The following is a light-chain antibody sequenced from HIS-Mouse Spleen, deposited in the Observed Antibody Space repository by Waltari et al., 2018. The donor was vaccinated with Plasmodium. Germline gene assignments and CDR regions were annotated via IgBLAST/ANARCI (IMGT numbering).Light chain of an antibody. V-gene: IGLV1-51*01. CDR2: ENN. J-gene: IGLJ2*01. CDR3: GTWDSSLSAGVV. CDR1: SSNIGNNY. Sequence: QSVLTQPPSVSAAPGQKVTISCSGSSSNIGNNYVSWYQQPPGTAPKLLIYENNKRPSGMPDRFSGSKAGTSATLGITGLQTGDEADYYCGTWDSSLSAGVVFGGGTKLTVL.